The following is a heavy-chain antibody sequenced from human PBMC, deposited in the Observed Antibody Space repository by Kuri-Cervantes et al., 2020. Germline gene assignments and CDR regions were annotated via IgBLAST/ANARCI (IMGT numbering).Heavy chain of an antibody. CDR2: IYYSGST. D-gene: IGHD3-10*01. Sequence: SETLSLTCTVSGGSISSYYWSWIRQPPGKGLEWIGYIYYSGSTNYNPSLKSRVTISVDTSKNQFSLKLSSVTAADTAVYYCARVGPSWGFGELLSYGMDVWGQGTMVTVSS. CDR1: GGSISSYY. V-gene: IGHV4-59*01. CDR3: ARVGPSWGFGELLSYGMDV. J-gene: IGHJ6*02.